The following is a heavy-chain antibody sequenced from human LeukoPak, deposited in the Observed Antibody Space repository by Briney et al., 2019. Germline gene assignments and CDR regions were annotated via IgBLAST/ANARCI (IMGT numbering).Heavy chain of an antibody. CDR3: ARPRREEQQHLLNWFDP. CDR1: GGSISSYY. CDR2: IYYSGST. V-gene: IGHV4-59*08. J-gene: IGHJ5*02. D-gene: IGHD6-13*01. Sequence: SETLSLTCTVSGGSISSYYWSWIRQPPGKGLEWIGYIYYSGSTNYNPSLKSRVTISVDTSKNQFSLKLSSVTAADTAVYYCARPRREEQQHLLNWFDPWGQGTLVTVSS.